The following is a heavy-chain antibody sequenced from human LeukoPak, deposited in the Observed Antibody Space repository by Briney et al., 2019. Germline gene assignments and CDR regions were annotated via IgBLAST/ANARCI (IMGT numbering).Heavy chain of an antibody. D-gene: IGHD1-7*01. Sequence: PGGSLRLSCAASGFSFSSYWMSWGRQAPGRGLEWVANIKQDGSEKHYVDSVKGRFTISRDNAKNSLYLQMNSLRAEDTAVYYCARGYWNYVGWGQGILVTVSS. CDR3: ARGYWNYVG. CDR1: GFSFSSYW. CDR2: IKQDGSEK. V-gene: IGHV3-7*01. J-gene: IGHJ4*02.